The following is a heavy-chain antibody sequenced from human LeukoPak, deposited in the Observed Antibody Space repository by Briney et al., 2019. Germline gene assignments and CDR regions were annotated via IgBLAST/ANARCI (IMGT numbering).Heavy chain of an antibody. Sequence: SGPTLVKPTQTLTLTCTFSGLSLSTNGVGVGWIRQPPGKALEWLAIIFWDDDKCYSPSLKSRVTITKDTSKNRVVLTMTNMDPVDTGTYYCVHRPTSGSYFDYWGQGTLVTASS. V-gene: IGHV2-5*02. J-gene: IGHJ4*02. CDR1: GLSLSTNGVG. D-gene: IGHD3-10*01. CDR2: IFWDDDK. CDR3: VHRPTSGSYFDY.